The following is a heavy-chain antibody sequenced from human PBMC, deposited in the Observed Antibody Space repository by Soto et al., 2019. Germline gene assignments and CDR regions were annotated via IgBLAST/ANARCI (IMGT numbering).Heavy chain of an antibody. CDR3: ASTKYDSSAYYYWYLGL. V-gene: IGHV1-69*06. J-gene: IGHJ2*01. Sequence: QVELVQSGAEVKKPGSSVKVSCQASEDTFRNYAISWVRQAPGHGLEWMGGIIPIFGTANYEQKFQGRVTITADTSANTVYLELSSLRSEDTAVDYCASTKYDSSAYYYWYLGLWGRGTLVTVSS. CDR1: EDTFRNYA. CDR2: IIPIFGTA. D-gene: IGHD3-22*01.